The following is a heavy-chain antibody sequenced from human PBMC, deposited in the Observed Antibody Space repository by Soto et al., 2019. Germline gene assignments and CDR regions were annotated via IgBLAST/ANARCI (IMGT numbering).Heavy chain of an antibody. CDR1: GFSFRNQW. Sequence: EVQLEESGGGSVQLGESLRVSCVASGFSFRNQWMHWVRQVAGKGLVWVSRINGDGTRTSYADFVKGRFTVSRDNARNLLFRQLNSLTVDDSGVYHCARGGAAGRGDAIDMWGPGTTVAVTS. V-gene: IGHV3-74*01. CDR3: ARGGAAGRGDAIDM. D-gene: IGHD3-10*01. CDR2: INGDGTRT. J-gene: IGHJ3*02.